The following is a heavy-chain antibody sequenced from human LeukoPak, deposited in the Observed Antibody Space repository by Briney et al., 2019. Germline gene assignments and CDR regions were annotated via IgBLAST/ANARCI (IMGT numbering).Heavy chain of an antibody. CDR3: VRRIIGDYV. CDR1: GFSLSNYW. V-gene: IGHV3-7*03. Sequence: PGVSVGLSWIVAGFSLSNYWMAWGLQAPGKGLELMANINQDESETNYVESVKGRFIISRDNAKNSVFLRMNSLRAEDTAMYYCVRRIIGDYVWGQGTLVTVSS. J-gene: IGHJ4*02. D-gene: IGHD4-17*01. CDR2: INQDESET.